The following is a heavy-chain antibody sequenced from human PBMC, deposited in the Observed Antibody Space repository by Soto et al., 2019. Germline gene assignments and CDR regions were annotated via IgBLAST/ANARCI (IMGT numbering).Heavy chain of an antibody. CDR3: ARDSVASDSSSSHRHYYYYGMDV. V-gene: IGHV4-30-4*01. CDR1: GGSIISGDFY. CDR2: IYYSGST. J-gene: IGHJ6*02. D-gene: IGHD6-13*01. Sequence: SETLSITCTVSGGSIISGDFYWIWIRQPPGKGLEWIGYIYYSGSTYYNPSLKSRVTISVDTSKNQFSLKLSSVTAADTAVYYCARDSVASDSSSSHRHYYYYGMDVWGQGTTVTVSS.